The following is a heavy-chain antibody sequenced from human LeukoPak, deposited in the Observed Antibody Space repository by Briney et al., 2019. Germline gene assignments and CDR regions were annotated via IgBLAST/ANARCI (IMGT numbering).Heavy chain of an antibody. Sequence: GGSLRLSCVGSGFTLGSYWMSWVRQAPGKGLEWVANIKHDGSVHYYADSVAGRFTISRDNAKNSLYLEMSSLRAEDAAVYFCVRHPGSYNVLTGYSYYFDYWGQGTLVTVSS. CDR2: IKHDGSVH. D-gene: IGHD3-9*01. CDR1: GFTLGSYW. V-gene: IGHV3-7*01. CDR3: VRHPGSYNVLTGYSYYFDY. J-gene: IGHJ4*02.